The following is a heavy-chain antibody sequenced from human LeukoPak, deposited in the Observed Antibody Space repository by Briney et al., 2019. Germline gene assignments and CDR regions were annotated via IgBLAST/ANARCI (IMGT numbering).Heavy chain of an antibody. CDR3: ARDGRIRFPVTNWFDP. D-gene: IGHD3-3*01. CDR2: IYHSGST. J-gene: IGHJ5*02. CDR1: GYSISSGYY. V-gene: IGHV4-38-2*02. Sequence: SEALSLTCTVSGYSISSGYYWGWIRQPPGKGLEWIASIYHSGSTYYNLSLKSRVTIPVDTSKNQFSLKLSSVTATDTAVYYCARDGRIRFPVTNWFDPWGQGILVTVSS.